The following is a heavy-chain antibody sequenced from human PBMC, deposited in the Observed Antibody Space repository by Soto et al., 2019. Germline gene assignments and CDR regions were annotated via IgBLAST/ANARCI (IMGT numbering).Heavy chain of an antibody. V-gene: IGHV2-70*01. Sequence: SCPTLVNPTQTLTLTCTFSGFSLSTSGVCVSWIRQPPGKALEWLALIDWDDDKYYSTSLKTRLTISKDTSKNQVVLTMTNMDPVDTATYYCARIGIAAAADYYYGMDVWGQGTTVTVYS. J-gene: IGHJ6*02. CDR1: GFSLSTSGVC. D-gene: IGHD6-13*01. CDR3: ARIGIAAAADYYYGMDV. CDR2: IDWDDDK.